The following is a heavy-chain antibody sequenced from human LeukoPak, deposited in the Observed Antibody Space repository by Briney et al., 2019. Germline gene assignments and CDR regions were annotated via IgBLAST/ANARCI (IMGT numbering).Heavy chain of an antibody. CDR2: IYYSGST. CDR3: ARSGNSVDFDY. J-gene: IGHJ4*02. D-gene: IGHD4-23*01. V-gene: IGHV4-59*01. CDR1: GGSISSYY. Sequence: PSETLSLTCTVSGGSISSYYWSWFRQPPGKGLEWIGYIYYSGSTNYNPSLKSRVTISVDTSKNQFSLKLSSVTAADTAVYYCARSGNSVDFDYWGQGTLVTVSS.